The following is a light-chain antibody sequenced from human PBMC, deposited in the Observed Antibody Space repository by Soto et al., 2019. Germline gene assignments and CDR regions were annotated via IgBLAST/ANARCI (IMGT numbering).Light chain of an antibody. CDR1: QSVSSSH. J-gene: IGKJ1*01. V-gene: IGKV3-20*01. CDR3: QQYNNWPQT. CDR2: AAS. Sequence: EIVLTQSPGTLSLSPGERATLSCRASQSVSSSHLAWYQHKPGQAPRLLIYAASSRATGSPDRFSGGGSGTDFTLTISRLEPEDFAEYHCQQYNNWPQTFGQGTKVEIK.